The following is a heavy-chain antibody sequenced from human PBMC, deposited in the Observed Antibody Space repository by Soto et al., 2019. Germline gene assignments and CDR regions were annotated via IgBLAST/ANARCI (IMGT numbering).Heavy chain of an antibody. CDR1: GYSFTRYW. CDR3: ARAHYDFWSGYYSPYGMDV. D-gene: IGHD3-3*01. CDR2: IYPGDSDT. V-gene: IGHV5-51*01. Sequence: PGESLTISCKGSGYSFTRYWIGRVRQMPGKDLEWMGIIYPGDSDTRYSPSFQGQVTISADKSISTAYLQWSSLKASDTAMYYCARAHYDFWSGYYSPYGMDVWGQGTTVTVSS. J-gene: IGHJ6*02.